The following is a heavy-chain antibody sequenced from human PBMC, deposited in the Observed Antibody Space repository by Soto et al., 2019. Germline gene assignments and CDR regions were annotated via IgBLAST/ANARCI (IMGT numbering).Heavy chain of an antibody. CDR2: ISSSSSPI. J-gene: IGHJ3*02. D-gene: IGHD2-2*02. CDR1: GFTFSSYS. Sequence: EVQLVESGGGLVKPGGSLRLSCVDSGFTFSSYSMNWVRQAPGKGLEWVSSISSSSSPIFYADSLKGRFTISRDNAKNSPYLQMNSLRAEDTAVYYCVRGGRGYTRDDVFDIWGQGTMVTVSS. V-gene: IGHV3-21*06. CDR3: VRGGRGYTRDDVFDI.